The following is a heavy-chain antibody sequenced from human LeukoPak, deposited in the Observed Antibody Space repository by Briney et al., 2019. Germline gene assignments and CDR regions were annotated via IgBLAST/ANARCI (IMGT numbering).Heavy chain of an antibody. Sequence: SETLSLTCTVSGGSISSYYWSWIRQPPGKGLEWIGYIYYSGSTNYNPSLKSRVTISVDTSKNQFSLKLSSVNAADTAVYYCARVPYYDSSGSLGFDYWGQGTLVTVSS. CDR3: ARVPYYDSSGSLGFDY. CDR1: GGSISSYY. D-gene: IGHD3-22*01. CDR2: IYYSGST. J-gene: IGHJ4*02. V-gene: IGHV4-59*01.